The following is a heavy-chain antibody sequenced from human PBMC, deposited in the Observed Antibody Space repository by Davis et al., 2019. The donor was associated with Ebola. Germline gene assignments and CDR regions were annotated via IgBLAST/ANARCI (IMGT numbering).Heavy chain of an antibody. J-gene: IGHJ5*01. Sequence: GESLKISCKASGYTFTSYAMHWVRQAPGQRLEWMGWINAGNGNTKYSQKFQGRVTITRDTSASTAYMELSSLRSEDTAVYYCARANPRWLQFDCWGQGTLVTVSS. CDR3: ARANPRWLQFDC. CDR1: GYTFTSYA. V-gene: IGHV1-3*01. D-gene: IGHD5-24*01. CDR2: INAGNGNT.